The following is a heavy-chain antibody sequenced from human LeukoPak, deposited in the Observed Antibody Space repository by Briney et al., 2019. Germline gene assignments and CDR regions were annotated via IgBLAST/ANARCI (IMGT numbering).Heavy chain of an antibody. V-gene: IGHV4-34*01. CDR2: INHSGST. Sequence: SETLSLTCAVYGGSFSGYYWSWIRQPPGKGLEWIGEINHSGSTNYNPSLKSRVTISVDTPKNQFSLKLSSVTAADTAVYYCASGSYPFDYWGQGTLVTVSS. CDR3: ASGSYPFDY. J-gene: IGHJ4*02. CDR1: GGSFSGYY.